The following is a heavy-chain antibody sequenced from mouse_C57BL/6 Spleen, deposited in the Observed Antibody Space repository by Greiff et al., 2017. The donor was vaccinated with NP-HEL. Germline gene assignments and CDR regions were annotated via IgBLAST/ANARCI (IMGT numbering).Heavy chain of an antibody. D-gene: IGHD1-1*01. V-gene: IGHV1-69*01. Sequence: QVQLQQSGAELVMPGASVKLSCKASGYTFTSYWMHWVKQRPGQGLEWIGEIDPSDSYTNYNQKFKGKSTLTVDKSSSTAYMQLSSLTSEDSAVYYCARRTTVVARDYAMDYWGQGTSVTVSS. CDR3: ARRTTVVARDYAMDY. CDR1: GYTFTSYW. CDR2: IDPSDSYT. J-gene: IGHJ4*01.